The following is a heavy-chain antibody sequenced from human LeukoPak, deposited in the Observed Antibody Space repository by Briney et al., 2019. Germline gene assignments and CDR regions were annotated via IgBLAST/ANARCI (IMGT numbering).Heavy chain of an antibody. CDR1: GGSINSNSYY. D-gene: IGHD3-22*01. V-gene: IGHV4-39*07. Sequence: SETLSLTCTVSGGSINSNSYYWGWISQPPGKGLEWIANIYYSGSTSYNPSLRSRVTISVDTSKNQFSLRLTSVTAADTAVYYCARADNLFDSSGYYWTVWGQGTLVTVSS. CDR2: IYYSGST. CDR3: ARADNLFDSSGYYWTV. J-gene: IGHJ4*02.